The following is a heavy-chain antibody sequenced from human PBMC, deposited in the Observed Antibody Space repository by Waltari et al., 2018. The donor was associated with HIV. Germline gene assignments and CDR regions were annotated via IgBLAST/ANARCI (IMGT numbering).Heavy chain of an antibody. Sequence: QVTLKESGPVLVKPTETLTLTCTVSGFSLRNARMGVSWIRQPPGEALEWLEQIFSHAEKSYSPSLRRRLSNSKDTSKNQVVLTMTDMEPVDTATYYCARAACSSTSCYYGPTYYYYMDVWGRGTTVTGSS. J-gene: IGHJ6*03. V-gene: IGHV2-26*01. CDR2: IFSHAEK. D-gene: IGHD2-2*01. CDR3: ARAACSSTSCYYGPTYYYYMDV. CDR1: GFSLRNARMG.